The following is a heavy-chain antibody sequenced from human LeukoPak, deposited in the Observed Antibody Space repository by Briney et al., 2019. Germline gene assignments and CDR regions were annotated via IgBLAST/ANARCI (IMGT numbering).Heavy chain of an antibody. D-gene: IGHD3-22*01. CDR3: ARIYDNSGYYDY. Sequence: PGGSLRLSCAASGFTFSTYWMSWVRQAPGQGLEWVANINQGGSEKYYVDSVKGRFTISRDNAKNSLYLQMNSLRAEDTAVYYCARIYDNSGYYDYWGQGTLVTVSS. CDR1: GFTFSTYW. CDR2: INQGGSEK. V-gene: IGHV3-7*04. J-gene: IGHJ4*02.